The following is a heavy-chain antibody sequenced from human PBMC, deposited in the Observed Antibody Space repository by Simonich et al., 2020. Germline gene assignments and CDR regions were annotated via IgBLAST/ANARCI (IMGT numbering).Heavy chain of an antibody. CDR2: ISSSISSI. V-gene: IGHV3-21*01. CDR1: GFTFSSYS. D-gene: IGHD6-13*01. J-gene: IGHJ4*02. Sequence: EVQLVESGGGLVKPGGSLRLSCAASGFTFSSYSMNWVGQAPSKGLGWVSSISSSISSIYYADSWKGRFTISRDNSKNSLYLQMNSLRAEDTAVYYCARARGDSSSWYFDYWGQGTLVTVSS. CDR3: ARARGDSSSWYFDY.